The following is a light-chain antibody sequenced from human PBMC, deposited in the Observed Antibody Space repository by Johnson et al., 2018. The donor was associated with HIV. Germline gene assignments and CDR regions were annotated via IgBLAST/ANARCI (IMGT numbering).Light chain of an antibody. V-gene: IGLV1-51*01. J-gene: IGLJ1*01. CDR2: DNN. CDR3: GTWDSSLSAWV. Sequence: VLTQPPSVSAAPGQKVTISCSGSSSNIGNNYVSWYQQLPGTAPKLLIYDNNKRPSGIPDRFSGSKSGTSATLGITGLQTGDEADYYCGTWDSSLSAWVFGTGTKVTVL. CDR1: SSNIGNNY.